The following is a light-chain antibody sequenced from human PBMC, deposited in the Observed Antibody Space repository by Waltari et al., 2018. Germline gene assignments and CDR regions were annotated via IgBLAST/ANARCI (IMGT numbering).Light chain of an antibody. Sequence: SYVLTQPPSVSVAPGQTARITCDRFNIGSQSVHWYQQKEGQAPVLVVYDDDDRPSGIPEGFSGSNSENTATLTISRVEAGDEADYYCQVWDSSSDYWVFGGGTKLTVL. J-gene: IGLJ3*02. V-gene: IGLV3-21*02. CDR2: DDD. CDR3: QVWDSSSDYWV. CDR1: NIGSQS.